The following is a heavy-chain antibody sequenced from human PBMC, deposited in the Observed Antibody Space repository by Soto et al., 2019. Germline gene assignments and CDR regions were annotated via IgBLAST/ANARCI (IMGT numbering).Heavy chain of an antibody. J-gene: IGHJ5*02. V-gene: IGHV1-3*05. CDR3: PRDPGYSYGNELCFGP. D-gene: IGHD2-15*01. Sequence: QVHFVQSGAEEKKPGASVKVSCKASGYTFTDSAIHWVRQAPGQRLEWMGWINAGNGGTKYSQKIQGRVTITRYTSENRSYMELSTLTSEHSAVYYRPRDPGYSYGNELCFGPWGQGTPVTVSS. CDR2: INAGNGGT. CDR1: GYTFTDSA.